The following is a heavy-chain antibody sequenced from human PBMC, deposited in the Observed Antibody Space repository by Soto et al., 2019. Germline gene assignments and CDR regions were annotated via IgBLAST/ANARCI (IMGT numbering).Heavy chain of an antibody. CDR2: ISYDGNQK. J-gene: IGHJ6*02. CDR1: VFTFSSYA. V-gene: IGHV3-30-3*01. D-gene: IGHD4-4*01. CDR3: TRDPPTTVSVPTDYYYYYGMDV. Sequence: GGSLRLSCAASVFTFSSYAMHWVRQAPGKGLEWVAVISYDGNQKYYADSVKGRFTISRDNSKSTLYLQMNSLRGEDTAVYYCTRDPPTTVSVPTDYYYYYGMDVWGQGTTVTVSS.